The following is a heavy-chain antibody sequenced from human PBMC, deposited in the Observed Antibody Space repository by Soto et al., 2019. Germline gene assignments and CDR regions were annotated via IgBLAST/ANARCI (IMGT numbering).Heavy chain of an antibody. CDR2: ISGSGGST. CDR1: GFTFSSYA. V-gene: IGHV3-23*01. CDR3: AKDRAPYSSSWYISWDY. D-gene: IGHD6-13*01. J-gene: IGHJ4*02. Sequence: EVQLLESGGGLVQPGGSLRLSCAASGFTFSSYAMSWVRQAPGKGLEWVSAISGSGGSTYYADSMKGRFTISRDNSKNTLYLQMNSLRAEDTAVYYCAKDRAPYSSSWYISWDYWGQGTLVTVSS.